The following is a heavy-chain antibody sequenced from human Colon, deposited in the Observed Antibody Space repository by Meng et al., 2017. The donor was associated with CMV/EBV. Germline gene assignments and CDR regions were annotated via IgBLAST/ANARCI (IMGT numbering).Heavy chain of an antibody. D-gene: IGHD4-23*01. CDR1: GFSFIEYG. CDR2: IRMDESDK. Sequence: SCAASGFSFIEYGMHWVRQTPGRGLEWVAFIRMDESDKFYGDSVRGRFTISRDSSTKSLYLEMNNLRTDDTAVYYCAKDDPVVAVWGQGTMVTVSS. J-gene: IGHJ4*02. V-gene: IGHV3-30*02. CDR3: AKDDPVVAV.